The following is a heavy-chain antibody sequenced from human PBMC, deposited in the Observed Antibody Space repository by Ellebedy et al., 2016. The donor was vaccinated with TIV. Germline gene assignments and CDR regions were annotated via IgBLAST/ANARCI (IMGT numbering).Heavy chain of an antibody. V-gene: IGHV3-9*01. CDR3: VKDKSVSGFSFWFFDL. Sequence: GGSLRLFXAASGFNFDDYAMHWVRQAPGKDLEWVSGISWNSGSVNYADSVKGRFTISRDNVNDSLHLQMNSLRPEDTAFYYCVKDKSVSGFSFWFFDLWGRGTLVTVSS. CDR2: ISWNSGSV. D-gene: IGHD3-22*01. CDR1: GFNFDDYA. J-gene: IGHJ2*01.